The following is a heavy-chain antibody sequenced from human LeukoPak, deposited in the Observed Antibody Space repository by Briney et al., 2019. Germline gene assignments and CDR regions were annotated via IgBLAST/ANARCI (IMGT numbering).Heavy chain of an antibody. D-gene: IGHD6-13*01. CDR2: INHSGST. J-gene: IGHJ4*02. Sequence: SETLSLTCAVYGGSFSGYYWSWIRQPPGKGLEWIGEINHSGSTNYNPSLKSRVTISVDTSKNQFSLKLSSVTAADTAVYYCAERVAAGGDYWGQGTLVTVSS. CDR3: AERVAAGGDY. CDR1: GGSFSGYY. V-gene: IGHV4-34*01.